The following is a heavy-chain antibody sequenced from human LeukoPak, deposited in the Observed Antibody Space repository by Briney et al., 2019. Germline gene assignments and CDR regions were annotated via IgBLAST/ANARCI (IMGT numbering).Heavy chain of an antibody. J-gene: IGHJ4*02. V-gene: IGHV3-23*01. D-gene: IGHD4-17*01. CDR1: GFTFSSYA. CDR2: ISGSGGTT. Sequence: GGSLRLSCAASGFTFSSYAMSWVRQAPGKGLEWVSAISGSGGTTYYADSVKGRFTISRDNSKNTLYLQMNSLRAEDTAVYYCARGDGDWSYYFDYWGQGTLVTVSS. CDR3: ARGDGDWSYYFDY.